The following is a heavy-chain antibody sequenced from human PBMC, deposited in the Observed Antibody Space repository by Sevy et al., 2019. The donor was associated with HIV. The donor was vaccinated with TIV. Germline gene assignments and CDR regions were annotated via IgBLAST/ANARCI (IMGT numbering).Heavy chain of an antibody. CDR1: GGSISSGSYY. CDR2: IYTSGST. Sequence: SENLSLTCTVSGGSISSGSYYWSWIRQPAGKGLEWIGRIYTSGSTNYNPSLKSRVTISVDTSKNQFSLKLSSVTAADTAVYYCARDRSDTWIRSDYYMDVWGKGTTVTVSS. V-gene: IGHV4-61*02. J-gene: IGHJ6*03. D-gene: IGHD5-18*01. CDR3: ARDRSDTWIRSDYYMDV.